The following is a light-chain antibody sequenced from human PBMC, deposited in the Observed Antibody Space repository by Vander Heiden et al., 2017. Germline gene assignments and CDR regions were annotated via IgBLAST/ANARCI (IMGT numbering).Light chain of an antibody. CDR1: QSISDY. CDR2: AAS. CDR3: QQSYSSPFT. J-gene: IGKJ3*01. V-gene: IGKV1-39*01. Sequence: DIQMTQSPSSLSASVGDRVTIPCRASQSISDYLNWYQQKPGKAPNLLIYAASSLRSGVPSRFSGSGSGTDFALTISSLQPEDFATYYCQQSYSSPFTFGPGTIVDIK.